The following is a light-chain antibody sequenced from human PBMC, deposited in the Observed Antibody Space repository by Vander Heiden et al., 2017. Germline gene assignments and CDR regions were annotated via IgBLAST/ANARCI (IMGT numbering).Light chain of an antibody. Sequence: DLHLTQSPSSLSASVGDRVSITCQASQDIRNRLNWYQQQPGKAPKLLIYDASNLETGVPSRFSGSGSGTDFTFIIASLQPEDIATYYCQQYADISVLTFGGGTRVEIK. J-gene: IGKJ4*01. CDR1: QDIRNR. V-gene: IGKV1-33*01. CDR2: DAS. CDR3: QQYADISVLT.